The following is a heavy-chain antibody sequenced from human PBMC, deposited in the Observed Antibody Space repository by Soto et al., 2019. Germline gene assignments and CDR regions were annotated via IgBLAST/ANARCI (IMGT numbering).Heavy chain of an antibody. J-gene: IGHJ4*02. CDR3: ARIEMAAIRRKNRFDC. V-gene: IGHV4-61*03. CDR2: IHYSGST. CDR1: GGSVSSGNYY. D-gene: IGHD6-19*01. Sequence: QVQLQESGPGLVKPSETLSLTCTVSGGSVSSGNYYWSWIRQPPGKGLEWIGYIHYSGSTQYNPSLKSRGTISVDTSKNRFSLNLSSVTAADTAVYYCARIEMAAIRRKNRFDCWGQGTLVTVSS.